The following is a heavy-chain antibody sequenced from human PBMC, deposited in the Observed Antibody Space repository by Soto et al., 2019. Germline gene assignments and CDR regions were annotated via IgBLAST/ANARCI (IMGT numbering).Heavy chain of an antibody. Sequence: SETLSLTCAVYGGSFSGYYWNWIRQPPGKGLEWIGEIDHSGYTNYNPSLKGRVTISVDTSKNQFSLRLTSVTAADTAVYYCARVRDWFDPWGQGTLVTVSS. V-gene: IGHV4-34*01. CDR3: ARVRDWFDP. CDR1: GGSFSGYY. J-gene: IGHJ5*02. D-gene: IGHD3-3*01. CDR2: IDHSGYT.